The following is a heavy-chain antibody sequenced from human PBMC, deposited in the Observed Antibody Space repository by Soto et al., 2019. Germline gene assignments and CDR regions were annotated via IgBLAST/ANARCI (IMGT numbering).Heavy chain of an antibody. CDR2: IHYSGST. V-gene: IGHV4-59*08. CDR1: GGSISTYH. CDR3: ARHDKQDYYFDY. Sequence: QVQLQESGPGLVKPSETLSLTCSVSGGSISTYHWSWIRQPPGEGLEWIAYIHYSGSTNSNPSLKSRVTILVDTSKNQFSLKLSSVTAADTAVYYCARHDKQDYYFDYWGPGTLVTVSS. J-gene: IGHJ4*02.